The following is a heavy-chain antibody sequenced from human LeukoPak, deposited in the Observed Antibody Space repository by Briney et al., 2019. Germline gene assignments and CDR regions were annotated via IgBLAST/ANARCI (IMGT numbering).Heavy chain of an antibody. CDR2: IYYSGST. V-gene: IGHV4-59*11. Sequence: SETLSLTCTVSGGSISSHYWSWIRQPPGKGLEWIGYIYYSGSTNYNPSLKSRVTISVDTSKNQFSLKPSSVTAADTAVYYCARESYSGSYLGAFDYWGQGTLVTVSS. CDR3: ARESYSGSYLGAFDY. CDR1: GGSISSHY. J-gene: IGHJ4*02. D-gene: IGHD1-26*01.